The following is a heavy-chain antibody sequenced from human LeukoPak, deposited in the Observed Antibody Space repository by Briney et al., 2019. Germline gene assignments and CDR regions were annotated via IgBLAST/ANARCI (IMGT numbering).Heavy chain of an antibody. J-gene: IGHJ4*02. V-gene: IGHV1-8*01. CDR2: MTPNNGNT. CDR1: GYTFTSYE. CDR3: VKDRCDRTTCPEV. Sequence: ASVKVSCKASGYTFTSYEINWVRLATGQGLEWMGWMTPNNGNTVYAQKFQGRVTMTRDTSTSTAYMELSSLRAEDTALYYCVKDRCDRTTCPEVWGQGTLVTVSS. D-gene: IGHD2-2*01.